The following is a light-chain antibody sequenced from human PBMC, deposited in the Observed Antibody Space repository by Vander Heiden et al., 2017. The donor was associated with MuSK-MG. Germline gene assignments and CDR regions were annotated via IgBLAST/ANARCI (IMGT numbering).Light chain of an antibody. J-gene: IGLJ1*01. CDR1: SSNIGSNT. CDR2: SNN. Sequence: QSVLTQPPSASGTPGQRVTISCSGSSSNIGSNTVNWYQQLPGTAPKLLIDSNNQRPSGVPDRFSCSKAGTSASPAISGLQSEDEAEDYWAAWDDRLNGDVFGRGTKVTVL. V-gene: IGLV1-44*01. CDR3: AAWDDRLNGDV.